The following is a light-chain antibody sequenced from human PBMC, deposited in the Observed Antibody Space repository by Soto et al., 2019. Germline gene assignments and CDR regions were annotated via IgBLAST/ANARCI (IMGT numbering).Light chain of an antibody. J-gene: IGLJ2*01. CDR2: SNN. Sequence: QSVLTRPPSASGTPGQRVTISCSGSSSNIGSNTVNWYQHFPGTAPKLLIYSNNRRPSGVPDRFSGSKSGTSASLAISGLQSEDEADYYCAAWDDSLNGPVFGGGTKLTVL. V-gene: IGLV1-44*01. CDR1: SSNIGSNT. CDR3: AAWDDSLNGPV.